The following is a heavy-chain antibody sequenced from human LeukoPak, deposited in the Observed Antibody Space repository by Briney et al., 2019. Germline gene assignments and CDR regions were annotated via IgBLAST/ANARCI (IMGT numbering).Heavy chain of an antibody. CDR1: GFTFSSYG. D-gene: IGHD4-23*01. CDR3: ARDRDYGGNALDY. J-gene: IGHJ4*02. V-gene: IGHV3-33*01. Sequence: GRSLRPSCAASGFTFSSYGMHWVRQAPGKGLEWLAVIWYDGSNKYYADSVKGRCTICRDNCKNTLYLQMNRLRAEDTAVYYCARDRDYGGNALDYWGQGTLVTVSS. CDR2: IWYDGSNK.